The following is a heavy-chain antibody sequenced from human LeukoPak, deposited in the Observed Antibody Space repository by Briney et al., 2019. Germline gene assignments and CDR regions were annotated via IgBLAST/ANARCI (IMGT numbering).Heavy chain of an antibody. CDR3: ARVRLRDNAFDI. Sequence: GGSLRLSCAASGFTFSSYGMHWVRQAPGKGLEWVAVISYDGSNKYYADSVKGRFTISRDNSKNTLYLQMNSLRAEDTAVYYCARVRLRDNAFDIWGQGTMVTVSS. D-gene: IGHD6-19*01. CDR2: ISYDGSNK. J-gene: IGHJ3*02. CDR1: GFTFSSYG. V-gene: IGHV3-30*03.